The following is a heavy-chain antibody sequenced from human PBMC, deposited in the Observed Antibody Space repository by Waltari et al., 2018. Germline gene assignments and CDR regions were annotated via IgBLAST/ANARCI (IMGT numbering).Heavy chain of an antibody. CDR3: ARDIVVVPAVAGWFDP. V-gene: IGHV1-69*13. J-gene: IGHJ5*02. CDR2: IIPSFGTA. D-gene: IGHD2-2*01. CDR1: GGIFRSYS. Sequence: QVQLVQSGAGVKKPGSSVKVSCKASGGIFRSYSISWVRQAPGQGLEWMGRIIPSFGTANYAQKFQGRVTITADKSTSTAYMELSSLRSEDTAVYYCARDIVVVPAVAGWFDPWGQGTLVTVSS.